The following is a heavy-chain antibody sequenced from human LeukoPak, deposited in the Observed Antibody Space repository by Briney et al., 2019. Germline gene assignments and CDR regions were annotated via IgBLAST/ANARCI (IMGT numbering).Heavy chain of an antibody. D-gene: IGHD3-10*01. Sequence: PGGSLRLSCAASGFTFSDYDMHWVRQAPGKGLEWVSGSSWNSGSIGHADSVKGRFTISRDNAKNSLYLQMNSLRAEDTALYYCAKAYGSVFGYWGQGTLVTVSS. J-gene: IGHJ4*02. CDR1: GFTFSDYD. V-gene: IGHV3-9*01. CDR2: SSWNSGSI. CDR3: AKAYGSVFGY.